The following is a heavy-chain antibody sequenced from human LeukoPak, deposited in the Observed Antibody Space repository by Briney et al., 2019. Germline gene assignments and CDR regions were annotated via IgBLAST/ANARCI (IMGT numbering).Heavy chain of an antibody. V-gene: IGHV4-61*02. Sequence: KTSETLSLTCTVSGGSISSGSYYWSWIRQPAGKGLEWIGRIYTSGSTNYNPSLKSRVTISVDTSKNQFSLKLSSVTAADTAVYYCARVSSGTVPAAKVGCYFDYWGQGTLVTVSS. CDR1: GGSISSGSYY. J-gene: IGHJ4*02. D-gene: IGHD2-2*01. CDR3: ARVSSGTVPAAKVGCYFDY. CDR2: IYTSGST.